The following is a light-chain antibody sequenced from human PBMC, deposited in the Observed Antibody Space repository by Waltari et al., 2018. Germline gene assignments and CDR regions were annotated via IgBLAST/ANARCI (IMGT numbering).Light chain of an antibody. CDR2: NND. Sequence: QSVLPPPPSPSRTPGPRVTTPCSGPSSTVGRTPATWYQPLPGTAPNLLIYNNDQRPSGVPDRFSGSKSGTSASLAISGLQSEDEADYYCAAWDDSLNGWVFGGGTKLTVL. CDR1: SSTVGRTP. J-gene: IGLJ3*02. V-gene: IGLV1-44*01. CDR3: AAWDDSLNGWV.